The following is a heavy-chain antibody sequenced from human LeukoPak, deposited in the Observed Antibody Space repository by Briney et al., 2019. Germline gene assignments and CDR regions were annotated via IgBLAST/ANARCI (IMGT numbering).Heavy chain of an antibody. J-gene: IGHJ4*02. CDR1: DSSISTYY. D-gene: IGHD2-8*02. Sequence: SETLSLTCTVSDSSISTYYWSWIRQPPGKGLEWIGRIYASGTTNYNPSLKSRVAMSVDTSNKQFSLNLNSVTAADTAVYYCAREVSWWEIRSFDYWGQGTLVTVSS. CDR2: IYASGTT. V-gene: IGHV4-4*07. CDR3: AREVSWWEIRSFDY.